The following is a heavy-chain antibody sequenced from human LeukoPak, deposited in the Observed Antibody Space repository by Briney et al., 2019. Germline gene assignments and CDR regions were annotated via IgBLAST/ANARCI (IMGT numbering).Heavy chain of an antibody. CDR3: ATPQWLVPFRDAFDI. CDR2: ISSSSSYI. D-gene: IGHD6-19*01. CDR1: GFTFSSYS. J-gene: IGHJ3*02. Sequence: GGSLRLSCAASGFTFSSYSMNWVRQAPGKGLEWVSSISSSSSYIYYADSVKGRFTISRDNAKNSLYLQMNSLRAEDTAVYYCATPQWLVPFRDAFDIWGQGTMVTVSS. V-gene: IGHV3-21*01.